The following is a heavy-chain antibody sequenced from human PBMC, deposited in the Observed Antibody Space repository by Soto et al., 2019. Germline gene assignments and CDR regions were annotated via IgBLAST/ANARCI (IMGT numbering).Heavy chain of an antibody. J-gene: IGHJ4*02. CDR1: GFTFSSYG. D-gene: IGHD5-18*01. Sequence: QAQLVESGGGVVQPGRSLRLSCAASGFTFSSYGMHWVRQAPGTGLEWVAVISYDGSLQHYADSVKGRFIISRDNSKNTVLLQMNSLRAEDTAVYYCVSDRGYGHASVPYSWGQGTLVSVSS. V-gene: IGHV3-30*03. CDR3: VSDRGYGHASVPYS. CDR2: ISYDGSLQ.